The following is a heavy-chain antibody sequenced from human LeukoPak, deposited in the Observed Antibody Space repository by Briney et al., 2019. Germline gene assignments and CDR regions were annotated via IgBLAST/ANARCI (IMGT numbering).Heavy chain of an antibody. Sequence: GGSLRLSCAASGFTFSGHSMTWVRQAPGKGLKWVANINLDGSERFYVDFVKGRFTISRDNADNSMYLQMNSLRAEDTAVYYCGRVIAGAIDYWGQGTLVTVSS. V-gene: IGHV3-7*01. J-gene: IGHJ4*02. D-gene: IGHD6-13*01. CDR3: GRVIAGAIDY. CDR1: GFTFSGHS. CDR2: INLDGSER.